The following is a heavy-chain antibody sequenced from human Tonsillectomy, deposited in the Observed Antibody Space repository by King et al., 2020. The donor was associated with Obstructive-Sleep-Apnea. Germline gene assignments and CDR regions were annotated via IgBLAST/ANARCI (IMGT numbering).Heavy chain of an antibody. V-gene: IGHV3-30*02. D-gene: IGHD1-26*01. CDR1: GFTFSSYG. CDR2: IRYDGSNK. CDR3: AKDPARGWSYRELIHFDY. J-gene: IGHJ4*02. Sequence: VQLVESGGGVVQPGRSLRLSCAASGFTFSSYGMHWVRQAPGKGLEWVACIRYDGSNKYYADSVKGRFTISRDNSKNTMNLQMNSLRADDTAGYYCAKDPARGWSYRELIHFDYWGQGTLVTVSS.